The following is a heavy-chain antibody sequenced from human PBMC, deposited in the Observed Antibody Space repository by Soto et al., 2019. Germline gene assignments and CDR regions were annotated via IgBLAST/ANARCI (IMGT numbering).Heavy chain of an antibody. V-gene: IGHV3-48*02. J-gene: IGHJ6*02. CDR1: GFTFSSYS. D-gene: IGHD2-8*01. CDR2: ISSSSSTI. CDR3: ARVDPLNRGTNGVCYTYYNYGMDV. Sequence: GGSLRLSCAASGFTFSSYSMNWVRQAPGKGLEWVSYISSSSSTIYYADSVKGRFTISRDNAKNSLYLQMNSLRDEDTAVYYCARVDPLNRGTNGVCYTYYNYGMDVWGQRTTVTVPS.